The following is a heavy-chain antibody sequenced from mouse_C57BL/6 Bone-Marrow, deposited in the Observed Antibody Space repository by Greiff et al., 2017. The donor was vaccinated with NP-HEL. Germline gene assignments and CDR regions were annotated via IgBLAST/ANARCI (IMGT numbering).Heavy chain of an antibody. Sequence: VQLQESGAELVRPGASVTLSCKASGYTFTDYEMHWVKQTPVHGLEWIGAIDPEPGGTAYNQTFKGKAILTADKSSSTAYVELRSLTSEDSAVYYCTATTVVAKGSWGQGTTLTVSS. CDR2: IDPEPGGT. CDR3: TATTVVAKGS. J-gene: IGHJ2*01. D-gene: IGHD1-1*01. CDR1: GYTFTDYE. V-gene: IGHV1-15*01.